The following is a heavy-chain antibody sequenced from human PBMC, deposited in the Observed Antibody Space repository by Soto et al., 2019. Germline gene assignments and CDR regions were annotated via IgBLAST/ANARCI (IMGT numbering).Heavy chain of an antibody. CDR2: IYSDGTT. CDR1: GGSIIGYY. J-gene: IGHJ6*02. V-gene: IGHV4-4*07. CDR3: SRVGCSNSKCYTRGMDV. D-gene: IGHD2-2*01. Sequence: ASETLSLTCTVSGGSIIGYYWSRVRQPAGKGLEWVGRIYSDGTTNYSPSLKSRVTMSLDTSKDQFSLHLNSVTAADTAVYYCSRVGCSNSKCYTRGMDVWGQGTTVTVSS.